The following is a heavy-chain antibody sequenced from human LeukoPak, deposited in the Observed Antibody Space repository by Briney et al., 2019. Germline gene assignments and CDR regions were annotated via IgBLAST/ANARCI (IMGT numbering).Heavy chain of an antibody. D-gene: IGHD3-16*02. J-gene: IGHJ4*02. CDR2: ISYDGSNK. CDR3: AGGGGIPY. CDR1: GFTFSSYG. V-gene: IGHV3-30*03. Sequence: GGSLRLSCAASGFTFSSYGMHWVRQAPGKGLEWVAVISYDGSNKYYADSVKGRFTISRDNSKNTLYLQMNSLRAEDTALYYCAGGGGIPYWGQGTLVTVSS.